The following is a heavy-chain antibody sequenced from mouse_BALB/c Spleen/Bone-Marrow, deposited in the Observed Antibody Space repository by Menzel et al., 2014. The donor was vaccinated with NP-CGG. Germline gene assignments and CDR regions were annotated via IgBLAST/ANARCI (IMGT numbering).Heavy chain of an antibody. CDR3: ARHGGNYVYYAMDY. V-gene: IGHV5-12-1*01. Sequence: EVQLVESGGGLVKPGGSLKLFCAASGFAFSSYDMSWVRQTPEKRLEWVAYISSGGGSTYYPDTVKGRFTISRDNAKNTLYLQMSSLKSEDTAMYYCARHGGNYVYYAMDYWGQGTSVTVSS. CDR1: GFAFSSYD. J-gene: IGHJ4*01. D-gene: IGHD2-1*01. CDR2: ISSGGGST.